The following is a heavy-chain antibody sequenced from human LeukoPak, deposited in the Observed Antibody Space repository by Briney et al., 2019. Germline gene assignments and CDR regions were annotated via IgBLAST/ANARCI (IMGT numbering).Heavy chain of an antibody. CDR3: ARGPREIAAPEQKSDY. D-gene: IGHD2-15*01. J-gene: IGHJ4*02. V-gene: IGHV1-18*01. Sequence: ASVKVSCKASGYTFTSYGISWVRQAPGQGLEWMGWISAYNGNTNYAQKLQGRVTMTTDTSTSTAYMELRSLRSDDTAVYYCARGPREIAAPEQKSDYWGQGTLVTVSS. CDR1: GYTFTSYG. CDR2: ISAYNGNT.